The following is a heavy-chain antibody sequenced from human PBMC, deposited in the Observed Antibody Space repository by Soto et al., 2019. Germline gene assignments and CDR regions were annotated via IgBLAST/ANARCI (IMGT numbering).Heavy chain of an antibody. D-gene: IGHD4-4*01. V-gene: IGHV4-31*03. J-gene: IGHJ4*02. Sequence: QVQLQESGPGLVEPSQTLSLTCTVSGGSISSSAYYWSWVRQHPGKGLEWIGYIYSSGSSYYNPSLKSRVTISGPTSKNQFSLKLTSVTAADTAVYYCASASTVTHDYWGQGTPVTLSS. CDR3: ASASTVTHDY. CDR2: IYSSGSS. CDR1: GGSISSSAYY.